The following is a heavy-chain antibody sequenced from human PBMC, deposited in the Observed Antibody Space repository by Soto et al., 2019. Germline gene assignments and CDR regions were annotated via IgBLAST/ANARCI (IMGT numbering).Heavy chain of an antibody. D-gene: IGHD1-26*01. CDR1: GFTVSSNY. J-gene: IGHJ6*02. Sequence: EVELVESGGGLIQPGGSLRLSCAASGFTVSSNYMNWVRQAPGKGLEWVSVIYSGGSTYYADSAKGRFTISRDNSKYTLYLDMNSLRVEDTAVYYCARDPSKELGMDVWGQGTTVTVSS. V-gene: IGHV3-53*01. CDR3: ARDPSKELGMDV. CDR2: IYSGGST.